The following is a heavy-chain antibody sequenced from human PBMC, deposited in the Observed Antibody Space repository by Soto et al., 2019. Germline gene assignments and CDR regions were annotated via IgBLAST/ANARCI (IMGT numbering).Heavy chain of an antibody. D-gene: IGHD6-13*01. CDR1: AGYIGSGNYF. J-gene: IGHJ5*02. CDR2: IYYSGTA. V-gene: IGHV4-30-4*01. CDR3: ASRQQQVALVDP. Sequence: PSETLSLTCNVTAGYIGSGNYFWRWIRQPPGKSLEWIGHIYYSGTAFYNPSLKSRVTISVDASKNQFSLKLTSVTAADTAIYYCASRQQQVALVDPWGQGTLVTVSS.